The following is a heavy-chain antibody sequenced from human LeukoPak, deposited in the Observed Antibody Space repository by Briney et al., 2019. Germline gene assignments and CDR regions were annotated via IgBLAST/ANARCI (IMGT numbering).Heavy chain of an antibody. V-gene: IGHV3-7*04. J-gene: IGHJ4*02. D-gene: IGHD6-13*01. CDR3: ARWGYSSSWYYIDY. Sequence: QPGGSLRLSCAASGFTFSNYWMNWVRQAPGKGLEWVANIKQDGSEKSYVDSVKGRFTISRDNAKNSLYLQMNSLRAEDTAVYYCARWGYSSSWYYIDYWGQGTLVTVSS. CDR1: GFTFSNYW. CDR2: IKQDGSEK.